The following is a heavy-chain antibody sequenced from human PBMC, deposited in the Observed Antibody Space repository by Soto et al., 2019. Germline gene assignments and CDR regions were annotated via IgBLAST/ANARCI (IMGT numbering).Heavy chain of an antibody. V-gene: IGHV1-69*02. Sequence: SVKVSCKASGGTFSSYTISWVRQAPGQGLEWMGRIIPILGIANYAQKFQGRVTITADKSTSTAYMELSSLRSEDTAVYYCARAPIFAGDAFDIWGQGTMVTVS. CDR3: ARAPIFAGDAFDI. CDR2: IIPILGIA. D-gene: IGHD3-3*02. J-gene: IGHJ3*02. CDR1: GGTFSSYT.